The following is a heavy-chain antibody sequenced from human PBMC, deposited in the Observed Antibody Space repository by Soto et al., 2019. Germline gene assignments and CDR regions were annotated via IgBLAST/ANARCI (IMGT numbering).Heavy chain of an antibody. CDR2: IDPSDSST. V-gene: IGHV5-10-1*01. Sequence: EVQLVQSGAEVTKPGESLRISCKGSGYTFTRNWITWVRQMPGKGLEWMGRIDPSDSSTDYSPSFQGHVTISADKSISTAYLQWSSLRASDTAMYFCGRGRGWVDYWGQGTLVTVSS. D-gene: IGHD6-19*01. CDR1: GYTFTRNW. CDR3: GRGRGWVDY. J-gene: IGHJ4*02.